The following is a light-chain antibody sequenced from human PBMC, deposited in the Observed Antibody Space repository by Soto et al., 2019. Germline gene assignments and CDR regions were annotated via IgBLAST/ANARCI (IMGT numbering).Light chain of an antibody. Sequence: DIQMTQSPSTLCASVGDRVTITCRASQSISSWLAWYQQKPGKAPKLLIYDASSLESGVPSRFSGSGSGTEFTLTISSLQPDDFATYYCQQYNSYPYTFGQGTNLEIK. CDR1: QSISSW. V-gene: IGKV1-5*01. CDR2: DAS. CDR3: QQYNSYPYT. J-gene: IGKJ2*01.